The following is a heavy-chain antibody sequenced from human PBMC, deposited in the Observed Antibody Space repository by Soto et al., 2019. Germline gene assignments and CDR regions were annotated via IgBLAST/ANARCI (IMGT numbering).Heavy chain of an antibody. CDR1: GDSISSGDYY. Sequence: SETLSLTCTVSGDSISSGDYYWSWIRQPPGKGLEWIGCIYYSGNTYYNPSLKSRFSISVDTSKNQFSLKVSSVTAADTAVYYCARNSPPAAPGGDYYYGMDVWGQGTTVTVSS. V-gene: IGHV4-30-4*02. CDR3: ARNSPPAAPGGDYYYGMDV. D-gene: IGHD2-2*01. CDR2: IYYSGNT. J-gene: IGHJ6*02.